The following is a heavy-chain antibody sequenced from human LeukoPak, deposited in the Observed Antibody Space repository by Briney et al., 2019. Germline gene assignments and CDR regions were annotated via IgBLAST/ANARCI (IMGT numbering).Heavy chain of an antibody. CDR2: ISKNERST. Sequence: PGGSLRLSCAASGFTLSSYSMHWVRQAPGKGLEFVSAISKNERSTYYGNSVKGRFTISRDISKNTLYLQMGSLRPEDMAVYYCARVDSGSACASWGQGILVTVSS. CDR3: ARVDSGSACAS. J-gene: IGHJ1*01. CDR1: GFTLSSYS. V-gene: IGHV3-64*01. D-gene: IGHD6-19*01.